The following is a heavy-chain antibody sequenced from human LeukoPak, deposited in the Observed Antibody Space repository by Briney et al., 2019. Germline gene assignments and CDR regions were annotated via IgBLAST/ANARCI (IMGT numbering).Heavy chain of an antibody. CDR1: GFRFSSYA. CDR3: ARGAPHNWAFDY. D-gene: IGHD1-20*01. Sequence: PGGSLRLSCAASGFRFSSYAMSWIRQAPGKGLEWVSYISSSGSTIYYADSVKGRFTISRDNAKNSLYLQMNSLRAEDTAVYYCARGAPHNWAFDYWGQGTLVTVSS. J-gene: IGHJ4*02. CDR2: ISSSGSTI. V-gene: IGHV3-11*04.